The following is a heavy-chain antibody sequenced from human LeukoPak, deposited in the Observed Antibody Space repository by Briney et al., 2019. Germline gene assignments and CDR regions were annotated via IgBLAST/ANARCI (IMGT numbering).Heavy chain of an antibody. Sequence: PGGSLRLSCAVSGFAASETFMSWFRQAPGKGREWVSVIYTPGHKFYAESVKGRFTISRDNSANSLYLQMNNLRADNTAVYYCARPHNGGLDNAFDVCGQRTWVTVPS. CDR3: ARPHNGGLDNAFDV. V-gene: IGHV3-53*01. D-gene: IGHD1-14*01. CDR1: GFAASETF. J-gene: IGHJ3*01. CDR2: IYTPGHK.